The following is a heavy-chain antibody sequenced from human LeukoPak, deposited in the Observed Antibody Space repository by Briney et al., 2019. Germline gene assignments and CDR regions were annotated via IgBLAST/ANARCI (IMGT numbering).Heavy chain of an antibody. CDR2: IYYSGST. CDR1: GGSISSGGYY. J-gene: IGHJ3*02. D-gene: IGHD4-17*01. V-gene: IGHV4-31*03. CDR3: ARTFYGDYALDAFDI. Sequence: SETLSLTCTVSGGSISSGGYYWSWIRQHPGKGLEWIGYIYYSGSTYYNPSLESRVTISVDTSKNQSSLKLSSVTAADTAVYYCARTFYGDYALDAFDIWGQGTMVTVSS.